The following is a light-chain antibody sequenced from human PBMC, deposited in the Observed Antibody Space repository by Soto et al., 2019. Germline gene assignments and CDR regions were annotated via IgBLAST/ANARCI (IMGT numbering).Light chain of an antibody. CDR1: QGISSY. CDR2: AAS. CDR3: QQYSDYSRT. V-gene: IGKV1-8*01. Sequence: AIRMTHSPSSLSASTGDRVTITCLASQGISSYLAWYQQKPGKAPKLLIYAASTLQSGVPSRFSGSGSGTEFTLTISSLQPDDFATYFCQQYSDYSRTFGQGTKVDI. J-gene: IGKJ1*01.